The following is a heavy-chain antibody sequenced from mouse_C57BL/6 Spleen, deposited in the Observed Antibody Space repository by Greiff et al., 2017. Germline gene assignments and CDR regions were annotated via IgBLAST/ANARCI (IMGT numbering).Heavy chain of an antibody. V-gene: IGHV5-4*01. D-gene: IGHD1-1*01. Sequence: EVQGVESGGGLVKPGGSLKLSCAASGFTFSSYAMSWVRQTPEKRLEWVATISDGGSYTYYPDNVKGRFTISRDNAKNNLYLQMSHLKSEDTAMYYCARDNYYGRFAYWGQGTLVTVSA. CDR1: GFTFSSYA. J-gene: IGHJ3*01. CDR3: ARDNYYGRFAY. CDR2: ISDGGSYT.